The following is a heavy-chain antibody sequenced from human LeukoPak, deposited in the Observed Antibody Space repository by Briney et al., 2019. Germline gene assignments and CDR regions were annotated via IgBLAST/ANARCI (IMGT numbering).Heavy chain of an antibody. D-gene: IGHD5-18*01. J-gene: IGHJ6*02. CDR3: ARDLTQPAHYYYYGMDV. V-gene: IGHV3-21*01. CDR2: ISSSSSYI. Sequence: GGSLRLSCAASGFTFSSYSMNWVRQAPGKGLEWVSSISSSSSYIYYADSVKGRFTISRDNAKNSLYLQMNSLRAEDTAVYYCARDLTQPAHYYYYGMDVWGQGTTVTVSS. CDR1: GFTFSSYS.